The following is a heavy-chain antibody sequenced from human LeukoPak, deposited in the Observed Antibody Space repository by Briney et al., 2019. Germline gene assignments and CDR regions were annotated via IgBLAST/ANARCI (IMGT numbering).Heavy chain of an antibody. CDR3: ARQSSPYYYYGMDV. D-gene: IGHD2-2*01. Sequence: GASLQISSKGSGYGFTSYWIGWVRQMPGKGLEWMGIIYPGDSDTRYSPSFQGQVTISADKSISTAYLQWSSLKASDTAMYYCARQSSPYYYYGMDVWGQGTTVTVSS. CDR1: GYGFTSYW. J-gene: IGHJ6*02. CDR2: IYPGDSDT. V-gene: IGHV5-51*01.